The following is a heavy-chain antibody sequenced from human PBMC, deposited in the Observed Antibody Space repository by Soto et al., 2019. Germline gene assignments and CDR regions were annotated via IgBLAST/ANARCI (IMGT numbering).Heavy chain of an antibody. D-gene: IGHD2-15*01. J-gene: IGHJ4*02. CDR1: GFTFSSYA. CDR2: ISGSGGST. CDR3: AKSVVVVVAATGSYFDY. V-gene: IGHV3-23*01. Sequence: GGSLRLSCAASGFTFSSYAMSWVRQAPGKELEWVSAISGSGGSTYYAESVKGRFTIYRDNSKNTLYLQMNSLRAEDTAVYYCAKSVVVVVAATGSYFDYWGQGT.